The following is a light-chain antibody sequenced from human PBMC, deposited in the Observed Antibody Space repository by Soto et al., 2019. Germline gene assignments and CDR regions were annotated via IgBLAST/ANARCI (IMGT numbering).Light chain of an antibody. CDR1: QSVGSY. CDR3: QQRYNWPRALT. V-gene: IGKV3-11*01. Sequence: EIVLTQSPATLSLSPGERATLSCRASQSVGSYLAWYQQKPGQAPRLLIYDASNRATGIPARFSGSGSGTDFTLTISSLEPEDFAVYYCQQRYNWPRALTFGGGTKVEIK. CDR2: DAS. J-gene: IGKJ4*01.